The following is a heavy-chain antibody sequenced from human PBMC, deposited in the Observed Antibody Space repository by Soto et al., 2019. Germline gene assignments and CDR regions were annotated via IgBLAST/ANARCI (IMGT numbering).Heavy chain of an antibody. CDR2: IWYDGSNK. Sequence: QVQLVESGGGVVQPGRSLRLSCAASGFTFSSYGMHWVRQAPGKGLEWVAVIWYDGSNKYYADSVKGRFTISRDNSKKTLYLRMNSLRAEDTAVYYCARDPGYGSGSYYIDWGQGTLVTVSS. CDR1: GFTFSSYG. D-gene: IGHD3-10*01. V-gene: IGHV3-33*01. J-gene: IGHJ4*02. CDR3: ARDPGYGSGSYYID.